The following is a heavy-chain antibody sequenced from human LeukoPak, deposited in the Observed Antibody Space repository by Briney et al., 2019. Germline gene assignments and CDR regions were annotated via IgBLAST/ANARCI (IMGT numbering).Heavy chain of an antibody. CDR2: ISSSSSYI. D-gene: IGHD2-2*01. V-gene: IGHV3-21*01. Sequence: GGSLRLSCAASGFTFSSYSMNWVRQAPGKGLEWVSSISSSSSYIYYADSVKGRFTISRDNAKNSLYLQMNSLRAEDTAVYYCARGELYCSSTSCSTFDPWGQGTLVTVSS. CDR3: ARGELYCSSTSCSTFDP. J-gene: IGHJ5*02. CDR1: GFTFSSYS.